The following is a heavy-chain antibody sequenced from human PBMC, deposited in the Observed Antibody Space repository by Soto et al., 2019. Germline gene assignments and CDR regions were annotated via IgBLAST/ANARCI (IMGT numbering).Heavy chain of an antibody. V-gene: IGHV4-59*08. CDR1: GGSISSYY. J-gene: IGHJ4*02. CDR2: IYYSGST. D-gene: IGHD6-13*01. CDR3: ARSLAAAGYVPFDY. Sequence: PSETLSLTCTVSGGSISSYYRSWIRQPPGKGLEWIGYIYYSGSTNYNPSLKSRVTISVDTSKNQFSLKLSSVTAADTAVYYCARSLAAAGYVPFDYWGQGTLVTVSS.